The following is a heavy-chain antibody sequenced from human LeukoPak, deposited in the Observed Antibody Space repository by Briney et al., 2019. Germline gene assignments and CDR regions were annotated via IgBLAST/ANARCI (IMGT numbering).Heavy chain of an antibody. V-gene: IGHV4-30-2*02. CDR1: GGSISSGGYS. CDR2: IYHSGST. Sequence: SQTLSLTCAVSGGSISSGGYSWSWIRQPPGKGLEWIGYIYHSGSTYYNPSLKSRVTISVDRSKNQFSLKLSSVTAADTAVYYCARTDYDFWSGYPYYFDYWGQGTLITVSS. CDR3: ARTDYDFWSGYPYYFDY. J-gene: IGHJ4*02. D-gene: IGHD3-3*01.